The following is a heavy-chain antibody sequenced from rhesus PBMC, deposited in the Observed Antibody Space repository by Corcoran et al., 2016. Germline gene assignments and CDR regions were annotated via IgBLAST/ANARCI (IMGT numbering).Heavy chain of an antibody. D-gene: IGHD2-2*01. Sequence: QVQLQESGPGLVKPSETLSITCAAFGGSISDSYSWTWVRTTPGKGLGWVGSIYGSSGSTYYNPSLKSRVTISKDTSKNQFSLKLSSVTAADTAVYYCASGLTTSTTLDYWGQGVLVTVSS. CDR1: GGSISDSYS. J-gene: IGHJ4*01. V-gene: IGHV4S7*01. CDR2: IYGSSGST. CDR3: ASGLTTSTTLDY.